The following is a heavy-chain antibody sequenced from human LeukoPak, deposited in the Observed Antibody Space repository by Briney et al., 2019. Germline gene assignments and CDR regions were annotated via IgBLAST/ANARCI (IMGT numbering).Heavy chain of an antibody. CDR1: GYTFTSYA. J-gene: IGHJ4*02. CDR2: INAGNGNT. CDR3: ATLSSGFGFDY. Sequence: GASVKVSCKASGYTFTSYAMHWVRQAPGQRLEWMGWINAGNGNTKYSQKFQGRVTITRDASASTAYMELSSLRSEDTAVYYCATLSSGFGFDYWGQGTLVTVSS. D-gene: IGHD6-19*01. V-gene: IGHV1-3*01.